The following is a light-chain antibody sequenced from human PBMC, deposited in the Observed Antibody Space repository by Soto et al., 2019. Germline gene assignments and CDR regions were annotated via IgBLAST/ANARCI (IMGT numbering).Light chain of an antibody. J-gene: IGKJ1*01. CDR1: QSVSSY. Sequence: EIVLTQSPATLSLSPGERATLSCRASQSVSSYLAWFRQKPGQAPRLLIYDASNRATGIPARISGSGSGTDFTLTISSLEPEDFAVYYCLQHSGTSPKTFGQGTKVEIK. CDR2: DAS. CDR3: LQHSGTSPKT. V-gene: IGKV3-11*01.